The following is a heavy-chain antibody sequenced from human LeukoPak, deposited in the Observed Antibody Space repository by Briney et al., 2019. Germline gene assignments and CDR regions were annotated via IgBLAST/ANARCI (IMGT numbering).Heavy chain of an antibody. CDR3: ARATRIAAANFNDAFDI. Sequence: ASVKVSCTAAEYTFTTYYMHWVRQAPGQGLEWMGIINPSGGSTSYAQKFQGRVTMTRDTSTSTVYMELSSLRSEDTAVYYCARATRIAAANFNDAFDICYQGKMVTVSS. J-gene: IGHJ3*02. V-gene: IGHV1-46*01. CDR2: INPSGGST. CDR1: EYTFTTYY. D-gene: IGHD6-13*01.